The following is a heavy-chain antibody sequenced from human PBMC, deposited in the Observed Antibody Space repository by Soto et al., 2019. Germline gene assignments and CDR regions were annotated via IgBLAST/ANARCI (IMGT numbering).Heavy chain of an antibody. CDR2: IYYSGST. J-gene: IGHJ4*02. CDR3: ARDSTWHDYGDYGFFFDY. CDR1: GGSISSGGYY. D-gene: IGHD4-17*01. Sequence: QVQLQESGPGLVKPSQTLSLTCTVSGGSISSGGYYWSWIRQHPGKGLEWIGYIYYSGSTYYNPSLKSRVTISVDTSKNQFSLKLSSVTAADTAVYYCARDSTWHDYGDYGFFFDYWGQGTRVTVSS. V-gene: IGHV4-31*03.